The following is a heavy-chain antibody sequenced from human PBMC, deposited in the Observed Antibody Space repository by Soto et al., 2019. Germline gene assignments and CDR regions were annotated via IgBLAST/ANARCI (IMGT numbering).Heavy chain of an antibody. CDR1: GGSITSDYYA. D-gene: IGHD1-26*01. Sequence: SETLSLTCAVSGGSITSDYYAWSWIRQPPGKALEWIGYIYDSGTAYYNPSLQSRVSMSVDISKNQFSLKLTSVTAADTAVYFCAREMGGTYLDHWGQGALVTVS. CDR2: IYDSGTA. CDR3: AREMGGTYLDH. V-gene: IGHV4-30-2*01. J-gene: IGHJ4*02.